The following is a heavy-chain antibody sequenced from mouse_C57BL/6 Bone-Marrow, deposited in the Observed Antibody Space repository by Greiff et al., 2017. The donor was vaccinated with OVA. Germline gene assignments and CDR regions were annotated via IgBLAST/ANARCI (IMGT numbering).Heavy chain of an antibody. CDR2: ISNGGGST. Sequence: EVKLMESGGGLVQPGGSLKLSCAASGFTFSDYYMYWVSQTPEQRLEWVAYISNGGGSTYYPDTVKGRVTISRDNATNTLYLQMSRLKSEDTAMYYCARPSLSAMDYWGQGTTVTVSS. J-gene: IGHJ4*01. D-gene: IGHD6-2*01. CDR1: GFTFSDYY. CDR3: ARPSLSAMDY. V-gene: IGHV5-12*01.